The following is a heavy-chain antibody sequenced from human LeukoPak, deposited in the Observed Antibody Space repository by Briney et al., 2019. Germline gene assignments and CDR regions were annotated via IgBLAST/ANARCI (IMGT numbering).Heavy chain of an antibody. CDR1: GFTFSSYA. Sequence: GSLRLSCAASGFTFSSYAMSWVRQAPGKGLEWVSAISGSGGSTYYADSVKGRFTIPRDNSKNTLYLQMNSLRAEDTAVYYCARDADYYDSSGYYPTQIDYWGQGTLVTVSS. V-gene: IGHV3-23*01. J-gene: IGHJ4*02. D-gene: IGHD3-22*01. CDR3: ARDADYYDSSGYYPTQIDY. CDR2: ISGSGGST.